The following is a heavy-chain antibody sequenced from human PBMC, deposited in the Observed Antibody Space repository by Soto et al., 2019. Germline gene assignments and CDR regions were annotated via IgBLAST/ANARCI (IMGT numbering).Heavy chain of an antibody. V-gene: IGHV4-39*01. CDR2: IHYSGTT. CDR1: GVSTDTSDHY. Sequence: SETLSLSCTVSGVSTDTSDHYWDWIRQPPGKGLEWIGSIHYSGTTLYNASLKSRVTISVDTSKNQFSLRLTSVTAADTAVYYCARREYRYGLFDYWGQGTLVTVSS. D-gene: IGHD5-18*01. J-gene: IGHJ4*02. CDR3: ARREYRYGLFDY.